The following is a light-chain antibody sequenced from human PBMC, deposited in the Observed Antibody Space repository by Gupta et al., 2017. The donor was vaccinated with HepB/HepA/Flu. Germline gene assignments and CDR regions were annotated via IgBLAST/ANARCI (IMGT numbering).Light chain of an antibody. CDR1: TGTVASDHF. V-gene: IGLV7-46*01. Sequence: QAVLSQEPSLPVSPGGTVPPTCGSTTGTVASDHFPYWYQQQPGQAPMTLIYNTNYRHAWTPARFSCSPAGAKTALTLSGAQPDDEADYYCLRSCSESRVFGGGTKLTVL. J-gene: IGLJ3*02. CDR2: NTN. CDR3: LRSCSESRV.